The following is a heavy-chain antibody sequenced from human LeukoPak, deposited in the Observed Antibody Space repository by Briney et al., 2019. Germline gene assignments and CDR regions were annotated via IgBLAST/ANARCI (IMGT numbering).Heavy chain of an antibody. CDR1: GFTFSSYA. J-gene: IGHJ3*02. CDR3: ARKRGYSYGLSVGYDAFDI. Sequence: GGSLRLSCAASGFTFSSYAMSWVRQAPGKGLEWVSAISGSGGSTYYADSVKGRFTISRDNSKNTLYLQMNSLRAEDTAVYYCARKRGYSYGLSVGYDAFDIWGQGTMVTVSS. CDR2: ISGSGGST. V-gene: IGHV3-23*01. D-gene: IGHD5-18*01.